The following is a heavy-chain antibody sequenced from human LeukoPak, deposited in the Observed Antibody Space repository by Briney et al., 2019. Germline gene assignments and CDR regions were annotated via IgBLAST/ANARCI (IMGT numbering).Heavy chain of an antibody. J-gene: IGHJ4*02. D-gene: IGHD3-10*01. Sequence: GASVKVSCKASGYTFTSYDINWVRQATGQGLEWMGWMNPNSGNTGYAQKFQGRVTITRNTSIGTAYMELSSLRSEDTAVYYCARVGHKKYGSGSYYGYWGQGTLVTVSS. CDR2: MNPNSGNT. CDR1: GYTFTSYD. V-gene: IGHV1-8*03. CDR3: ARVGHKKYGSGSYYGY.